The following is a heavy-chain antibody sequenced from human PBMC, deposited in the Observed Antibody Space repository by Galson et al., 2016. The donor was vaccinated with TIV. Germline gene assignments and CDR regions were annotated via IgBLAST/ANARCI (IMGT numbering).Heavy chain of an antibody. J-gene: IGHJ5*02. V-gene: IGHV3-74*01. CDR2: IDSDGDNT. D-gene: IGHD6-6*01. CDR1: GFTFSTYW. Sequence: SLRLSCAASGFTFSTYWMHWVRHAPGKGLVWVSRIDSDGDNTRYADPVTGRSTISRDNSNNMVYLQMNSLRAEDTAIYYCATLPYSSPSDWFGPWGQGTLVTVSS. CDR3: ATLPYSSPSDWFGP.